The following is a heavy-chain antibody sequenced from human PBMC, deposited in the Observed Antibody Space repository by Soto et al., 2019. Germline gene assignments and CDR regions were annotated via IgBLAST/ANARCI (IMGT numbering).Heavy chain of an antibody. Sequence: SVKVSCKASGGTFSSYAISWVRQAPGQGLEWMGGIIPIFGTANYAQKFQGRVTITADESTSTAYMELSSLRSEDTAVYYCASRGGVGELRYFDWLLAYWGQGTLVTVSS. CDR1: GGTFSSYA. CDR2: IIPIFGTA. CDR3: ASRGGVGELRYFDWLLAY. J-gene: IGHJ4*02. V-gene: IGHV1-69*13. D-gene: IGHD3-9*01.